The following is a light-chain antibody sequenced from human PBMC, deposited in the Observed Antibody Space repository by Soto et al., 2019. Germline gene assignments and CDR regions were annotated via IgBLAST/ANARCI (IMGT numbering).Light chain of an antibody. CDR3: SSYTSSDVL. J-gene: IGLJ2*01. V-gene: IGLV2-14*03. Sequence: QSALTQPASVSGSPGQSITISCTGTSSDVGGYNYVSWYQHHPGKAPKLMIYDVSNRPSGVSNRFSGSKSGNTASLTISGLQAEDEADYYCSSYTSSDVLFGEGTKLTVL. CDR2: DVS. CDR1: SSDVGGYNY.